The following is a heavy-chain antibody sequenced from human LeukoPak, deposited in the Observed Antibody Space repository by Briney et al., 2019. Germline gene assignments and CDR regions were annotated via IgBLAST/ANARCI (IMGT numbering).Heavy chain of an antibody. CDR2: IKQDGSEK. D-gene: IGHD3-9*01. V-gene: IGHV3-7*01. J-gene: IGHJ4*02. Sequence: PSETLSLTCTVSGGSISNYYWTWVRQAPGKGLEWVANIKQDGSEKYYVDSVKGRFTISRDNAKNSLYLQMNSLRAEDTAVYYCAREAYILTDCLDYWGQGTLVTVSS. CDR1: GGSISNYY. CDR3: AREAYILTDCLDY.